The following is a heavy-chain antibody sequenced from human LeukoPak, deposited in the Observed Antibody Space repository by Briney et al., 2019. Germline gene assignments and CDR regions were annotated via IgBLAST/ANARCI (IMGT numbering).Heavy chain of an antibody. CDR1: GFTFSSYA. CDR3: ARDRSCTGGSCYMDV. Sequence: GGSLRLSCAASGFTFSSYAMSWVRQAPGKGLEWVSAISGSGGSTYYADSVKGRFTISRDNSKNTLYLHMNSLRAEDTAVYYCARDRSCTGGSCYMDVWGRGTTVTVSS. V-gene: IGHV3-23*01. D-gene: IGHD2-15*01. CDR2: ISGSGGST. J-gene: IGHJ6*03.